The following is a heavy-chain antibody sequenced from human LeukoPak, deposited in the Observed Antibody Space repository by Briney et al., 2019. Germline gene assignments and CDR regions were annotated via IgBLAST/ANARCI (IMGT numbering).Heavy chain of an antibody. Sequence: SQTLSLTCAVYGGSFSGYYWSWIRQPPGKGLEWIGEINHSGSTNYNPSLKSRVTISVDTSKNQFSLKLSSVTAADTAVYYCARHLRIYQLFSRRFDPWGQGTLVTVSS. D-gene: IGHD2-2*01. CDR3: ARHLRIYQLFSRRFDP. V-gene: IGHV4-34*01. CDR2: INHSGST. CDR1: GGSFSGYY. J-gene: IGHJ5*02.